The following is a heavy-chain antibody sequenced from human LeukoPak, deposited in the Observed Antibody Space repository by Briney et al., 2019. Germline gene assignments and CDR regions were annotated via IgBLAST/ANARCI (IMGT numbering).Heavy chain of an antibody. CDR3: AYSSSSFYYYGMDV. D-gene: IGHD6-6*01. CDR1: GGTFSSYA. Sequence: SVKVSCKASGGTFSSYAIGWVRQAPGQGLEWMGRIIPILGIANYAQKFQGRVTITADKSTSTAYMELSSLRSEDTAVYYCAYSSSSFYYYGMDVWGQGTTVTVSS. CDR2: IIPILGIA. V-gene: IGHV1-69*04. J-gene: IGHJ6*02.